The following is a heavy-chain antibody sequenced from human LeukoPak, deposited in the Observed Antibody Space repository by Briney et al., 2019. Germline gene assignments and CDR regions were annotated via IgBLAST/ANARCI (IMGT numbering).Heavy chain of an antibody. Sequence: GAXXKVSCKASGYTFTSYYMHWVRQAPGQGLEWMGIINPSGGSTSYAQKFQGRVTMTRDTSTSTVYMELSSLRSEDTAVYYCARDSSSGYGFDYWGQGTLVTVSS. D-gene: IGHD3-22*01. V-gene: IGHV1-46*01. CDR2: INPSGGST. J-gene: IGHJ4*02. CDR3: ARDSSSGYGFDY. CDR1: GYTFTSYY.